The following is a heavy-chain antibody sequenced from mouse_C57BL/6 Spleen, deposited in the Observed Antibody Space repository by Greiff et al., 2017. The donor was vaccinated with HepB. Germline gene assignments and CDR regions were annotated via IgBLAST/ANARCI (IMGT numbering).Heavy chain of an antibody. CDR1: GFTFSSYA. J-gene: IGHJ1*03. V-gene: IGHV5-9-1*02. Sequence: EVQRVESGEGLVKPGGSLKLSCAASGFTFSSYAMSWVRQTPEKRLEWVAYISSGGDYIYYADTVKGRFTISRDNARNTLYLQMSSLKSEDTAMYYCTRVGSYDWYFDVWGTGTTVTVSS. CDR2: ISSGGDYI. D-gene: IGHD6-1*01. CDR3: TRVGSYDWYFDV.